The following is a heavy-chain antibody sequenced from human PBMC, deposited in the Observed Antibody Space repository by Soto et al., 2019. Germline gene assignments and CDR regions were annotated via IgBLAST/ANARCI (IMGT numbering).Heavy chain of an antibody. J-gene: IGHJ5*02. V-gene: IGHV5-51*01. Sequence: GESLKISCKASGYTFSNYWIGWVRQMPGKGLEWVAMMYPADFHITYSPPFQGQATSTAYLQWSSLKASDTAMYFCARIYCTTTTCDSWFDPWGQGTLVTVSS. CDR1: GYTFSNYW. CDR3: ARIYCTTTTCDSWFDP. CDR2: MYPADFHI. D-gene: IGHD2-2*01.